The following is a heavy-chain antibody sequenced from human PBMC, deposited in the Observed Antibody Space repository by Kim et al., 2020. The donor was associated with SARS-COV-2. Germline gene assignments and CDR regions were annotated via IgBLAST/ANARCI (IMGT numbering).Heavy chain of an antibody. J-gene: IGHJ4*02. V-gene: IGHV4-59*09. D-gene: IGHD1-26*01. CDR3: ARGKGGSYPDY. Sequence: NYNPSLKSRVTISVDTSKNQFSLKLTSVTAADTAVYYCARGKGGSYPDYWGQGTLVTVSS.